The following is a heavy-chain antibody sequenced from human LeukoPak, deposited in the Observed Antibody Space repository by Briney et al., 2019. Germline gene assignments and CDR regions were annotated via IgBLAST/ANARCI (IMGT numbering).Heavy chain of an antibody. CDR1: GYTSTGYY. D-gene: IGHD6-19*01. J-gene: IGHJ4*02. Sequence: ASVKVSCKASGYTSTGYYMHWVRQAPGQGLEWMGGINPNSGGTNYAQKFQGWVTMTRDTSISTAYMELSRLRSDDTAVYYCARDRGSGWAIDYWGQGTLVTVSS. CDR3: ARDRGSGWAIDY. V-gene: IGHV1-2*04. CDR2: INPNSGGT.